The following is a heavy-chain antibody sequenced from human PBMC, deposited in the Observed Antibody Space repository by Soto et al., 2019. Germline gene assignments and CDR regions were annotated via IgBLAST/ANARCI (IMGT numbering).Heavy chain of an antibody. V-gene: IGHV4-34*12. D-gene: IGHD3-9*01. J-gene: IGHJ4*01. CDR3: ARRVYFDILTGWYFDY. CDR2: ILHSGNT. CDR1: GGSFSGYY. Sequence: SETLSLTCAVYGGSFSGYYWSWIRQPPEKGLEWIGEILHSGNTNYNSSLKSRVTISIDTSKNQFSLKLNSVTAADTAVYYCARRVYFDILTGWYFDYWGHGILVT.